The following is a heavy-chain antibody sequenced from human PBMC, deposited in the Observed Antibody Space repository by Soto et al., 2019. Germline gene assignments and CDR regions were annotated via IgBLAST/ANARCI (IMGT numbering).Heavy chain of an antibody. V-gene: IGHV5-51*01. CDR1: GYTFTNYW. CDR3: AASIFYYGTDV. CDR2: IYPGDSDT. J-gene: IGHJ6*02. Sequence: GESLKISCKGSGYTFTNYWLGWVRQMPGTGPEWMGIIYPGDSDTKYNPSFQGQVTISADKSITTTYLQWSSLKASDTAIYYCAASIFYYGTDVWGQGTTVTVSS.